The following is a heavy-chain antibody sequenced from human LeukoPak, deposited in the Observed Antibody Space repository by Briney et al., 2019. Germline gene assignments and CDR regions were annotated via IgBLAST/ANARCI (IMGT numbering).Heavy chain of an antibody. CDR1: GFTFSSYA. Sequence: GGSLRLSCAASGFTFSSYAMSWVRQAPGKGLEWVSAISGSGGSTYYADSVKGRFTISRDNSKNTLYLQMNSLRAEDTAVYYCAKDGGQWLAGWFDPWAREPWSPSPQ. D-gene: IGHD6-19*01. J-gene: IGHJ5*02. CDR2: ISGSGGST. CDR3: AKDGGQWLAGWFDP. V-gene: IGHV3-23*01.